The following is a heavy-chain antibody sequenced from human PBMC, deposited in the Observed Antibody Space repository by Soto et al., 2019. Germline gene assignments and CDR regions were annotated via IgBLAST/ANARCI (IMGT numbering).Heavy chain of an antibody. CDR3: AKGSRMWTPDY. Sequence: QVQLVQSGAEVKQPGASVKVFCKASGYTFTDYAIHWVRQAPGQRLELMGWIAPGNGNTKYSQNFQGRVTITRDTSATTAYMELSSLRSEDTAVYYCAKGSRMWTPDYWGQGTLVTVSS. CDR1: GYTFTDYA. CDR2: IAPGNGNT. J-gene: IGHJ4*02. D-gene: IGHD2-21*01. V-gene: IGHV1-3*01.